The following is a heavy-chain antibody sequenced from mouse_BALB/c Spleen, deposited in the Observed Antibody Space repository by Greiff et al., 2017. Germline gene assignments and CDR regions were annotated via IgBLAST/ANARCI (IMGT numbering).Heavy chain of an antibody. D-gene: IGHD2-1*01. CDR3: ARSEDYGNPFAY. V-gene: IGHV1-54*01. J-gene: IGHJ3*01. Sequence: QVQLQQSGAELVRPGTSVKVSCKASGYAFTNYLIEWVKQRPGQGLEWIGVINPGSGGTNYNEKFKGKATLTADKSSSTAYMQLSSLTSDDSAVYFCARSEDYGNPFAYWGQGTLVTVSA. CDR2: INPGSGGT. CDR1: GYAFTNYL.